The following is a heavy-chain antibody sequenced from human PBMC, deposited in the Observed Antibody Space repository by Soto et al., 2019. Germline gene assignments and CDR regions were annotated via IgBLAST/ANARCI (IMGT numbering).Heavy chain of an antibody. J-gene: IGHJ6*02. Sequence: ASVKVSCKASGYTFTSYAMHWVRQAPGQRLEWMGWINAGNGNTKYSQKFQGRVTITRDTSARTAYTELSSLRSEDTAVYYCARVGSDQGNYYYYGMDVWGQGTTVTVSS. CDR1: GYTFTSYA. CDR3: ARVGSDQGNYYYYGMDV. D-gene: IGHD1-26*01. CDR2: INAGNGNT. V-gene: IGHV1-3*01.